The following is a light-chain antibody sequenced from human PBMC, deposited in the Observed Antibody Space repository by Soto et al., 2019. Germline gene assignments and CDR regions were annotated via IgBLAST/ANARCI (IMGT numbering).Light chain of an antibody. Sequence: SVLTPSPGTLSLSPGERATLSCRASQSIASSDFTWYQHKPGQAPRLLIYGASSRATGIPDRFSGSGSGTDFNLTISRLEPEDFAVYYCQPYGSSSYTFGQGTQLEIK. CDR2: GAS. J-gene: IGKJ2*01. CDR1: QSIASSD. V-gene: IGKV3-20*01. CDR3: QPYGSSSYT.